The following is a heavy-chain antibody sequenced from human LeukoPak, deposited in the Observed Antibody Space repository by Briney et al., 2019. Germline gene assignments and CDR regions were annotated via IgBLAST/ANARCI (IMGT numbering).Heavy chain of an antibody. CDR3: ARDANLVVISYYYYMDV. Sequence: ASVKVSCKASGYTFTGYYMHWVRQAPGQGLEWMGWINPNSGGTNYAQKLQGRVTMTTDTSTSTAYMELRSLRSDDTAVYYCARDANLVVISYYYYMDVWGKGTTVTISS. J-gene: IGHJ6*03. D-gene: IGHD3-22*01. CDR2: INPNSGGT. V-gene: IGHV1-2*02. CDR1: GYTFTGYY.